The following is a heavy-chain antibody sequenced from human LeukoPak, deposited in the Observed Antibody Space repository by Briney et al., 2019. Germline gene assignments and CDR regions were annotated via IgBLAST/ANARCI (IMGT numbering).Heavy chain of an antibody. CDR2: INHSGST. V-gene: IGHV4-34*01. CDR1: GGSFSGYY. D-gene: IGHD6-6*01. CDR3: ARGPGGIIAARRDAFDI. Sequence: PSETLSLTCAVYGGSFSGYYWSWIRQPPGKGLEWIGEINHSGSTNYNPSLKSRVTISVDTSKNQFSLKLSSVTAADTAVYYCARGPGGIIAARRDAFDIWGQGTMVTVSS. J-gene: IGHJ3*02.